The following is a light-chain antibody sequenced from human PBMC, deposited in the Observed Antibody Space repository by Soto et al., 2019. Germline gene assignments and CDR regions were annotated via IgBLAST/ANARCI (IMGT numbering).Light chain of an antibody. CDR2: AAS. J-gene: IGKJ4*01. V-gene: IGKV1-9*01. CDR3: QQFSSYPLT. CDR1: QAISRY. Sequence: DIQLTQSPSFLSASVGDRVTLTCRASQAISRYLVWYQRKPGKAPNLLIYAASTLQSGVPSRFSGSGSGTDFTLTISSLQPEDFATYYCQQFSSYPLTFGGGTKVEIK.